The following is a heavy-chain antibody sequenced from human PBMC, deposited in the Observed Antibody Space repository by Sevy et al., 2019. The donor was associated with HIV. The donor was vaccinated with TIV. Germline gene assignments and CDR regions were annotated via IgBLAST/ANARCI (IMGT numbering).Heavy chain of an antibody. CDR3: ARGKVLFDY. CDR1: DGSFSSYY. J-gene: IGHJ4*02. Sequence: SKTLSLTCTVSDGSFSSYYWSWIRQPPGKGLEWIGYIYYNGSTNSNPSLKSRVTISAHTSKNQFSLKLNSVTAADTAVYYCARGKVLFDYWGQGTLVTVSS. V-gene: IGHV4-59*01. CDR2: IYYNGST. D-gene: IGHD3-10*01.